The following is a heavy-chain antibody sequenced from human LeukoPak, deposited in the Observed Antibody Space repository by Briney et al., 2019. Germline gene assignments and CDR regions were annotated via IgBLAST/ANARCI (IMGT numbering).Heavy chain of an antibody. Sequence: PSETLSLTCSVSGGSISSGSYYWSWIRQPPGKGLEWIGYIYYSGSTNYNPSLKSRVTISVDTSKNQFSLKLSSVTAADTAVYYCARHGDAILDGSGSYYPFDYWGQGTPVTVSS. D-gene: IGHD3-10*01. CDR3: ARHGDAILDGSGSYYPFDY. V-gene: IGHV4-61*01. CDR2: IYYSGST. CDR1: GGSISSGSYY. J-gene: IGHJ4*02.